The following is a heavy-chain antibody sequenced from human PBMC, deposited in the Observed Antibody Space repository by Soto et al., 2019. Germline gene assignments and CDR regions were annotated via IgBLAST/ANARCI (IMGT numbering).Heavy chain of an antibody. J-gene: IGHJ4*02. V-gene: IGHV3-23*01. Sequence: GGSLRLSCAASGFTFSSYAMSWVRQAPGKGLEWVSAISGSGGSTYYADSVKGRFTISRDNSKNTLYLQMNSLRAEDTAVYYCAKDMPGDNCGGDCYDTLDSALSFDYWGQGTLVTVSS. CDR1: GFTFSSYA. D-gene: IGHD2-21*02. CDR3: AKDMPGDNCGGDCYDTLDSALSFDY. CDR2: ISGSGGST.